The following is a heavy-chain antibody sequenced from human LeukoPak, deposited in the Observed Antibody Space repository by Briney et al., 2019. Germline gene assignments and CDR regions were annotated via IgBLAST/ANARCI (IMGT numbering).Heavy chain of an antibody. J-gene: IGHJ3*02. D-gene: IGHD3-9*01. CDR3: ARGGGLRYLGFDAFDI. Sequence: SETLSLTCTVAGYSISSDYYWGWIRQSPGKGLEWIGSIYHTGTTYYNPSLKRRVTITIDTSKNQFSLNLSSVTATDTAVYYCARGGGLRYLGFDAFDIWGQGTMVTVSS. CDR2: IYHTGTT. CDR1: GYSISSDYY. V-gene: IGHV4-38-2*02.